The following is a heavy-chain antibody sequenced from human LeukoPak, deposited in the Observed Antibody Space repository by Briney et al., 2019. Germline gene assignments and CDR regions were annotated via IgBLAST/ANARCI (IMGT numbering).Heavy chain of an antibody. Sequence: ASVTLSCKASGGTFSSYAISWVRQAPGQGLEWMGGIIPIFGTANYAQKFQGRVTITADESTSTAYMELSSLRSEDTAVYYCARGGSYEQFDYWGQGTLVTVSS. V-gene: IGHV1-69*13. J-gene: IGHJ4*02. D-gene: IGHD1-26*01. CDR1: GGTFSSYA. CDR2: IIPIFGTA. CDR3: ARGGSYEQFDY.